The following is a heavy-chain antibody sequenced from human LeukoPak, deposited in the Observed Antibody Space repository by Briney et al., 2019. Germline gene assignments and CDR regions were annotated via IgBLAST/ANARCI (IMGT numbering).Heavy chain of an antibody. CDR2: ISASGGSA. V-gene: IGHV3-23*01. CDR1: GFTFSKYD. D-gene: IGHD4-23*01. CDR3: ATDYGGRYFDY. Sequence: GGSLRLSCAASGFTFSKYDMSWVRQAPGEGLEWVSVISASGGSAYHADSVKGRFNISRDNLENTVYLQMDSLRAEDTAIYYCATDYGGRYFDYWGQGTLVTVSS. J-gene: IGHJ4*02.